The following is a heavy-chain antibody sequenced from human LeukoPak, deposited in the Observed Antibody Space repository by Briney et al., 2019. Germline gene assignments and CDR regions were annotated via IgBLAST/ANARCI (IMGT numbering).Heavy chain of an antibody. Sequence: PSQTLSLTCTVSGGSISSYYWSWIRQPPGKGLEWIGYIYYSGSTNYNPSLKSRVTISVDTSKNQFSLKLSSVTAADTAVYYCARGRDPEVGNWFDPWGQGTLVTVSS. J-gene: IGHJ5*02. CDR3: ARGRDPEVGNWFDP. V-gene: IGHV4-59*01. CDR1: GGSISSYY. D-gene: IGHD1-26*01. CDR2: IYYSGST.